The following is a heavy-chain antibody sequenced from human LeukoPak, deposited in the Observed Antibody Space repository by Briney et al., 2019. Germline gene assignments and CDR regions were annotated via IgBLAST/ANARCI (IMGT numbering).Heavy chain of an antibody. CDR1: GFTLNNYN. V-gene: IGHV3-48*01. D-gene: IGHD6-13*01. CDR3: AKNLGSSWYLFHDY. CDR2: ISTHSSTI. J-gene: IGHJ4*02. Sequence: GGSLRLSCAASGFTLNNYNMIWVRQAPGKGLEWVSYISTHSSTIYYADSVKGRFTISRDNAKNSLYLQMNSLRAEDTAVYYCAKNLGSSWYLFHDYWGQGTLVTVSS.